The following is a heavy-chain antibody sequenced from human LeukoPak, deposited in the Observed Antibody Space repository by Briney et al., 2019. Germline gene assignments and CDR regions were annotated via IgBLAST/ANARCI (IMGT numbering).Heavy chain of an antibody. J-gene: IGHJ4*02. Sequence: GGSLRLSCAASGFSFSSYEMNWVRQAPGKGLEWVSYISASGTTIYYADSVKGRFTISRDNAEKSLYLQMNSLRAEDTAVYYCARDIPGALTGYCRGFDSWGQGTLVTVSS. CDR2: ISASGTTI. D-gene: IGHD3-9*01. CDR1: GFSFSSYE. V-gene: IGHV3-48*03. CDR3: ARDIPGALTGYCRGFDS.